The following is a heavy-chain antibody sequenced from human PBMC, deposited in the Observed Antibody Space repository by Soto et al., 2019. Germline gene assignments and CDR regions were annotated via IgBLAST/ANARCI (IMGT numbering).Heavy chain of an antibody. Sequence: GGSLRLSCAASGFTFSPYWMYWVRQAPGKGLVCVSRIKSDGSTTIYADSVQGRSSISRDNAKDTLYLQLYNLSAEDSAVYYCVRGGPGSYFDYWGQGVLVTVSS. J-gene: IGHJ4*02. CDR3: VRGGPGSYFDY. CDR1: GFTFSPYW. V-gene: IGHV3-74*01. CDR2: IKSDGSTT.